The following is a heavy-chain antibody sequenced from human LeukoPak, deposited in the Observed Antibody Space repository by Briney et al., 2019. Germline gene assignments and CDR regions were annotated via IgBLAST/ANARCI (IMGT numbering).Heavy chain of an antibody. CDR2: VYNSGTT. V-gene: IGHV4-59*11. CDR3: ARDAY. J-gene: IGHJ4*02. CDR1: GVSIGSHY. Sequence: SETLSLTCTVSGVSIGSHYWSWIRQSPGKGLEWIGCVYNSGTTVYNPSLTGRVTISVDTSENQCSLNLRSVTAADAAVYYCARDAYWGQGIWSPSPQ.